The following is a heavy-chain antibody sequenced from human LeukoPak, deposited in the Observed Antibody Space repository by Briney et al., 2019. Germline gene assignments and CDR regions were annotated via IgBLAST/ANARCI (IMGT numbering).Heavy chain of an antibody. V-gene: IGHV4-59*01. CDR2: IYYNGST. CDR1: GGSISSYY. D-gene: IGHD6-13*01. CDR3: ARGAAASEF. Sequence: SETLSLTCTVSGGSISSYYWSWIRQRPGKGLEWIGYIYYNGSTNYNPSLKSRVTISVDTSKNQFSLKLSSVTAADTAVYYCARGAAASEFWGQGTLVTVSS. J-gene: IGHJ4*02.